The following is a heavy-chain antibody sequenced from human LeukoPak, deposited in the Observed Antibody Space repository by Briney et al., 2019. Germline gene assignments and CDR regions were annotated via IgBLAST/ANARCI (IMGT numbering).Heavy chain of an antibody. D-gene: IGHD2-15*01. CDR1: GASISSSY. CDR3: VRGNYDDRGYSNAFDI. V-gene: IGHV4-59*01. Sequence: PSETLSLTCTVSGASISSSYWSWVRQPPGKRLEWIGFIYYNGNTNSNPSLKSRVTISVDTSKNQFSLKLSSVTAADTALYYCVRGNYDDRGYSNAFDIWGQGAMVAVSS. J-gene: IGHJ3*02. CDR2: IYYNGNT.